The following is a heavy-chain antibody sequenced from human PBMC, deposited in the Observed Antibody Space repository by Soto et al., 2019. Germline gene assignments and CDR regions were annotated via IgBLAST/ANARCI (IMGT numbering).Heavy chain of an antibody. V-gene: IGHV4-30-4*01. J-gene: IGHJ4*02. CDR1: GGSISSGYYY. CDR3: ARVGGDSGYDYTFDY. CDR2: IYYSGST. Sequence: SATLSLTCTVSGGSISSGYYYWSWIRQPPGKGLEWIGYIYYSGSTYYNPSLKSRVTISVDTSKNQFSLKLSSVTAADTAVYYCARVGGDSGYDYTFDYWGQGTLVTVSS. D-gene: IGHD5-12*01.